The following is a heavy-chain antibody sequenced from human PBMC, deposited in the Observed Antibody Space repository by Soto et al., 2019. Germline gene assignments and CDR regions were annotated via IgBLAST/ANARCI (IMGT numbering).Heavy chain of an antibody. CDR3: SHRAYYYGSGSYSTH. V-gene: IGHV2-5*02. CDR1: GFSLSTREVG. Sequence: SGPTLVNPTQTLTLTCTFSGFSLSTREVGVGWIRQPPGKALEWLALIYWDDDKRYRPSLKSRLTIVKDTSKNLVILVMTNMEPEDIATYYCSHRAYYYGSGSYSTHWGQGILVTVSS. CDR2: IYWDDDK. J-gene: IGHJ4*02. D-gene: IGHD3-10*01.